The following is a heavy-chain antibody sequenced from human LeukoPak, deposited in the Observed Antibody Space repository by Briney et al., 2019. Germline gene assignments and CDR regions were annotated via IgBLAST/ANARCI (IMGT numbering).Heavy chain of an antibody. CDR2: IKADSGDT. Sequence: ASVTVSCKASGYIFTAYYLHWVRQAPGRGPEWMGWIKADSGDTNYARKFQGRVTMTRDTSITTVYMELSSQTSDDTAVYYCTRIGDGYPYWGQGSLVTVSS. D-gene: IGHD5-24*01. CDR3: TRIGDGYPY. V-gene: IGHV1-2*02. CDR1: GYIFTAYY. J-gene: IGHJ4*02.